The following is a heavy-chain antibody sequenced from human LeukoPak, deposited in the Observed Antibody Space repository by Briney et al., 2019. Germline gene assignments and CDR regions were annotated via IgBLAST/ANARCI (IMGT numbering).Heavy chain of an antibody. V-gene: IGHV1-2*02. CDR1: GYTFTGYY. CDR2: INPNSGGT. J-gene: IGHJ4*02. Sequence: ASVKVSCKASGYTFTGYYMHWVRQAPGQGLEWMGWINPNSGGTNYAQKFQGRVTMTRDTSISTAYIELSRLRSDDTAIYYCAKDYIGSGSYYDYWGQGTLVTVSS. CDR3: AKDYIGSGSYYDY. D-gene: IGHD3-10*01.